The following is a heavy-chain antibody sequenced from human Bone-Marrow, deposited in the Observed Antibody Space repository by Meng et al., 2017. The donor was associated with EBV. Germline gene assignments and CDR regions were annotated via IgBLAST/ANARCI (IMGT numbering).Heavy chain of an antibody. D-gene: IGHD3-10*01. Sequence: VQAGDGVKKPGTSAQTSSYTFGDTCRRNTVSWVRQAPGQGLEWIGGLNPMSKTPHYAQKFQERVRFAADDSTSTHCMHLSGLRSEDTAVYYCASESGRGFSPDYWGQGTLVTVSS. CDR1: GDTCRRNT. CDR3: ASESGRGFSPDY. V-gene: IGHV1-69*01. J-gene: IGHJ4*02. CDR2: LNPMSKTP.